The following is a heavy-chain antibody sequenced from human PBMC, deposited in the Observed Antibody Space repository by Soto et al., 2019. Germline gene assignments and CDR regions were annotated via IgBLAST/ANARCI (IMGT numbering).Heavy chain of an antibody. V-gene: IGHV3-23*01. CDR2: ISGSGGST. J-gene: IGHJ3*02. CDR3: AVIPRPGDGFDI. CDR1: GFTFSSYA. D-gene: IGHD2-21*01. Sequence: GGSLRLSCAASGFTFSSYAMSWVRQAPGKGLEWVSAISGSGGSTYYADSVKGRFTISRDNAKNTLYLQMNSLRAEDTAVYYCAVIPRPGDGFDIWGQGTMVTVS.